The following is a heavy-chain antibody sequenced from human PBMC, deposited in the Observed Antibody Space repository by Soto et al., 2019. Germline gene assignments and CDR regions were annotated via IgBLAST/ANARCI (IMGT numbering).Heavy chain of an antibody. CDR1: GYTFTSYD. CDR2: MNPNSGNT. V-gene: IGHV1-8*01. Sequence: QVQLVQSGAEVKKPGASVKVSCKASGYTFTSYDINWVRQATGQGLEWMGWMNPNSGNTGYAQKFQGRVTMTRNTSISTAYMDLSSLRSEDTAMYYCARERSAAGTGWFDPWGQGTLVTVSS. D-gene: IGHD6-13*01. J-gene: IGHJ5*02. CDR3: ARERSAAGTGWFDP.